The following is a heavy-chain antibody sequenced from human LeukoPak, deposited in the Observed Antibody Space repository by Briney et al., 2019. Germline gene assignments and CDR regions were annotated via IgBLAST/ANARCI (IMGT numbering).Heavy chain of an antibody. Sequence: SETLSLTCTVSGGSISSYYWSWIRQPPGKRLEWIGYIYYSGSTNYNPSLKSRVTISVDTSKNQFSLKLSSVTAADTAVYYCARRFGTTTVAYDAFDIWGQGTMVTVSS. V-gene: IGHV4-59*08. CDR3: ARRFGTTTVAYDAFDI. CDR1: GGSISSYY. D-gene: IGHD4-23*01. CDR2: IYYSGST. J-gene: IGHJ3*02.